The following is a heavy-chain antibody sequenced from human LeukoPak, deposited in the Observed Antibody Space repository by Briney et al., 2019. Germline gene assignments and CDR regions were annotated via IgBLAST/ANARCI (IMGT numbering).Heavy chain of an antibody. V-gene: IGHV7-4-1*01. CDR3: SRSRVRYGLDV. CDR2: NNTNTGHT. D-gene: IGHD1-1*01. J-gene: IGHJ6*04. Sequence: GASVKVPCKASRYTLSSQSMIWVRQAPAQAREGMGWNNTNTGHTMYDHGFTRRCVFSLDTSVSKEYPQICSLKAEDTAVYYCSRSRVRYGLDVWGKGTTVTVSS. CDR1: RYTLSSQS.